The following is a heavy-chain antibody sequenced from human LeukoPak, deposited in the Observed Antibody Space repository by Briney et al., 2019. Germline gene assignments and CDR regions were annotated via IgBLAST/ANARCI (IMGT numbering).Heavy chain of an antibody. CDR1: GFSFSSTW. CDR3: AKDAPYYYDSSGYGGAFDI. J-gene: IGHJ3*02. Sequence: GGSLRLSCAASGFSFSSTWMHWVRQVPGKGLVWVSRINSDGSTIYADSVKGRFTISRDNSKNTLYLQINSLRAEDTAVYYCAKDAPYYYDSSGYGGAFDIWGQGTMVTVSS. V-gene: IGHV3-74*01. D-gene: IGHD3-22*01. CDR2: INSDGST.